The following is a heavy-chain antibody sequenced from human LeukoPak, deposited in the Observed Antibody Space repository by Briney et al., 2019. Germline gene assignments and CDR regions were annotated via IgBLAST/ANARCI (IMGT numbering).Heavy chain of an antibody. V-gene: IGHV1-2*02. CDR2: INPNSGGT. J-gene: IGHJ4*02. CDR3: AREGDYSGYDLGIDY. D-gene: IGHD5-12*01. Sequence: ASEKVSCKASGYTFTGYYMHWVRQAPGQGLEWMGWINPNSGGTNYAQKFQGRVTMTRDTSISTAYMELSRLRSDDTAVYYCAREGDYSGYDLGIDYWGQGTLVTVSS. CDR1: GYTFTGYY.